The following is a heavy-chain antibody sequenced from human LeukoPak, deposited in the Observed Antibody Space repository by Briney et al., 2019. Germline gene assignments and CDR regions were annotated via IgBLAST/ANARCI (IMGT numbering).Heavy chain of an antibody. CDR2: ISYDGSNK. V-gene: IGHV3-30*04. J-gene: IGHJ4*02. Sequence: GGSLRLSCAASGFTFSSYAMHWVRQAPGKGLEWVAVISYDGSNKYYADSVKGRFTISRDNSKNTLYLQMNSLRAEDTAVYYCARDGKMSVYVNFDYWGQGTLATVSS. D-gene: IGHD5/OR15-5a*01. CDR3: ARDGKMSVYVNFDY. CDR1: GFTFSSYA.